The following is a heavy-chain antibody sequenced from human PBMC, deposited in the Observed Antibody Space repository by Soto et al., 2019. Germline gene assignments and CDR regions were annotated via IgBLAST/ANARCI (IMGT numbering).Heavy chain of an antibody. CDR3: ARDSIPRVDYYYYYGMDV. CDR2: IKQDGSEK. J-gene: IGHJ6*02. V-gene: IGHV3-7*04. D-gene: IGHD2-15*01. CDR1: GFTCSSYW. Sequence: GGSLRLSCAASGFTCSSYWMSWVRQAPGKGLEWVANIKQDGSEKYYVDSVKGRFTISRDNAKNSLYLQMNSLRADDTAVYYCARDSIPRVDYYYYYGMDVWGQGTTVTVSS.